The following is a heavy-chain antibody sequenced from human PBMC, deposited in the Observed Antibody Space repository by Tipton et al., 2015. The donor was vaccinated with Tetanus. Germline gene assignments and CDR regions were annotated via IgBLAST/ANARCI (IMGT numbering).Heavy chain of an antibody. CDR3: ARGVGGTTKAFDI. V-gene: IGHV4-31*02. CDR1: GGFINSGVYY. D-gene: IGHD1-7*01. CDR2: IFYSGST. Sequence: LRLSCTVSGGFINSGVYYWTWIRQHPGKGLEWVGYIFYSGSTCYNPSLKSRVSISVDTSETHFSLRLTSVTAADTAVYWCARGVGGTTKAFDIWGQGTMVTVSS. J-gene: IGHJ3*02.